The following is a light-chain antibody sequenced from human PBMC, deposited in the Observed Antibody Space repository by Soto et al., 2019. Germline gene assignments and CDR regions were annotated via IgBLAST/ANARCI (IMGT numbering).Light chain of an antibody. CDR1: SSDVGGYNY. Sequence: QSALTQPASVSGSPGQSITISCTGTSSDVGGYNYVSWYQQHPGKAPKLMIYDVSNRPSGGSKRFSGSKSGNTASLTIAGLQGEDEADDYCSSYTSSSNYVVFGVGTKLTVL. J-gene: IGLJ2*01. CDR2: DVS. V-gene: IGLV2-14*01. CDR3: SSYTSSSNYVV.